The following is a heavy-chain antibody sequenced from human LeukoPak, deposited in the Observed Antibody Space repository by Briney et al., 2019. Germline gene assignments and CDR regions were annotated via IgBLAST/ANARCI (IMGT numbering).Heavy chain of an antibody. CDR3: ARGDTMMIAFDI. J-gene: IGHJ3*02. CDR1: GFTFSSYG. CDR2: ISYDGSNK. Sequence: PGGSLRLSCAASGFTFSSYGMHWVRQAPGKGLEWVAVISYDGSNKYYADSVKGRFTISRDNSKNTLYLQMNSLRAEDTAVYYCARGDTMMIAFDIWGQGTMVTVSS. D-gene: IGHD3-22*01. V-gene: IGHV3-30*03.